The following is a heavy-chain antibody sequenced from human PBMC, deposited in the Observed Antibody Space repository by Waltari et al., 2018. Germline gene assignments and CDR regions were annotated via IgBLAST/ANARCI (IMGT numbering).Heavy chain of an antibody. CDR3: ARGGSSRGGYYYYYYMDV. CDR1: GGSISSGDYY. CDR2: IYYSGST. J-gene: IGHJ6*03. Sequence: QVQLQESGPGLVKPSQTLSLTCTVSGGSISSGDYYWSWIRQPPGKGLEWIGYIYYSGSTYSNPSLKSRVTISVDTSKNQFSLKLSSVTAADTAVYYCARGGSSRGGYYYYYYMDVWGKGTTVTISS. D-gene: IGHD6-6*01. V-gene: IGHV4-30-4*08.